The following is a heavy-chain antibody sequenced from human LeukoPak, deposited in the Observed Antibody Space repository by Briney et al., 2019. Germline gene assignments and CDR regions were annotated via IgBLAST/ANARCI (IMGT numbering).Heavy chain of an antibody. CDR2: IYYSGST. Sequence: SETLSLTCTVSGGSISSSRYYWGWIRQPPGKGLEWIGSIYYSGSTYYNPSLKSRVTISVDTSKNQFSLKLSSVTAADTAVYYCARRYCSGGSCYREYFDPWGQGTLVTVSS. D-gene: IGHD2-15*01. CDR3: ARRYCSGGSCYREYFDP. CDR1: GGSISSSRYY. J-gene: IGHJ5*02. V-gene: IGHV4-39*01.